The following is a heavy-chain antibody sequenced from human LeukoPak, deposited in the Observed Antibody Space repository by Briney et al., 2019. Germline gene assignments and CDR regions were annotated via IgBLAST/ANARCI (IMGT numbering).Heavy chain of an antibody. Sequence: GGSLRLSCEASGFTFSSHWMHWVRQDPGRGLLWVSRIDSFGNTMGYADFVKGRFIISRDNAKSTLYLEMNSLREEDTAVYYCARNNWGIDYWGRGALVTVSS. D-gene: IGHD7-27*01. CDR3: ARNNWGIDY. CDR1: GFTFSSHW. V-gene: IGHV3-74*01. J-gene: IGHJ4*02. CDR2: IDSFGNTM.